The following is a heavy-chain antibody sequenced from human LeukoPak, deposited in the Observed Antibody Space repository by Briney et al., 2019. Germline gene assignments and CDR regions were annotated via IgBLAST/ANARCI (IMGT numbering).Heavy chain of an antibody. CDR2: IYYSGST. J-gene: IGHJ4*02. CDR3: ATQWELSYFDY. D-gene: IGHD1-26*01. Sequence: PSETLSLTCTVSGGSISSSSYYWGWIRQPPGKGLEWIGSIYYSGSTYYNPSLKSRVTISVDTSKNQFSLKLSSVTAADTAVYYCATQWELSYFDYWGQGTLVTVSS. CDR1: GGSISSSSYY. V-gene: IGHV4-39*01.